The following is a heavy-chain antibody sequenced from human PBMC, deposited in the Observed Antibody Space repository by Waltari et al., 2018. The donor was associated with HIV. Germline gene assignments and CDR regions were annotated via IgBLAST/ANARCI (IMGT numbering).Heavy chain of an antibody. D-gene: IGHD3-10*01. CDR1: GFTCSRYW. V-gene: IGHV3-74*01. CDR3: ARGQYYSMDV. Sequence: EVQLVESGGGLVQPGGSLRLACSASGFTCSRYWMHWVRQAPGKRLVWVSGINRDGSTIRYADSVKGRFTISRDNAKNTLYLQMNSLRAEDTALYYCARGQYYSMDVWGQGTTVTVSS. CDR2: INRDGSTI. J-gene: IGHJ6*02.